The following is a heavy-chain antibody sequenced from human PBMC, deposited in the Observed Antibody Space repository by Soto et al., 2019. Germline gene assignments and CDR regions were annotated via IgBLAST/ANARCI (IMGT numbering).Heavy chain of an antibody. J-gene: IGHJ4*02. CDR2: INPSGGST. CDR3: AISMGLGWELIY. CDR1: GYTFTSYG. Sequence: GASVKVSCKASGYTFTSYGIHWVRQAPGQRLEWMGIINPSGGSTSYAQKFQGRVTMTRDTSTSTVYMELSSLRSEDTAVYYCAISMGLGWELIYWGQGTLVTVSS. V-gene: IGHV1-46*01. D-gene: IGHD1-26*01.